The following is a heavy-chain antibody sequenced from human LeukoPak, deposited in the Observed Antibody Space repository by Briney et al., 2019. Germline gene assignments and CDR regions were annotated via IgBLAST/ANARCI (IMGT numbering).Heavy chain of an antibody. J-gene: IGHJ4*02. D-gene: IGHD3-16*01. Sequence: GGSLRLSCAASGFSFSDYYMTWIRQAPGKGLEWVSYISSSSYTNYADSVKGRFTISRDNAKNALYLQMNSLRGEDTAVYYCARGHAGEHYWGQGTLVTVSS. CDR3: ARGHAGEHY. CDR1: GFSFSDYY. V-gene: IGHV3-11*05. CDR2: ISSSSYT.